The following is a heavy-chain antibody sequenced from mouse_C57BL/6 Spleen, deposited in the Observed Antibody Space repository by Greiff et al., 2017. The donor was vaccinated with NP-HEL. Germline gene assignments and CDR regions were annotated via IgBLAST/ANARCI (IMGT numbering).Heavy chain of an antibody. J-gene: IGHJ3*01. Sequence: VQGVESGAELMKPGASVKLSCKATGYTFTGYWIEWVKQRPGHGLEWIGEILPGSGSTNYNAKFKGKATFTADTSSNTAYMQLSSLTTEDSAIYYCARCGVEGSWFAYWGQGTLVTVSA. CDR1: GYTFTGYW. CDR2: ILPGSGST. CDR3: ARCGVEGSWFAY. V-gene: IGHV1-9*01.